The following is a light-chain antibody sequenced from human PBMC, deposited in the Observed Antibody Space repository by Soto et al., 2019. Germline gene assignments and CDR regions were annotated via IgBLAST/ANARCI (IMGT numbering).Light chain of an antibody. CDR1: QSLGNW. CDR2: KAS. V-gene: IGKV1-5*03. J-gene: IGKJ1*01. CDR3: QQHTP. Sequence: DIQMTQSPSTLSASVGDRVTITCRASQSLGNWLAWYQQKPGKAPKLLIYKASNLEGGVPAMFSGSRSGTEVTLTVSSREPDDLATYSCQQHTPFGRGPRVELK.